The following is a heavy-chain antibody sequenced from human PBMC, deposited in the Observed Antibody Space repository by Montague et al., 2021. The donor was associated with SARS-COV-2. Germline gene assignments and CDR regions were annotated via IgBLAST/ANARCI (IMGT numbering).Heavy chain of an antibody. D-gene: IGHD2-15*01. Sequence: SLRLSCAASGFTFSSYAMSWARQAPGKRLEWVSSISSESAYIVYAESVRGRFTISRDNAQNLLYLQMNSLRAEDTAVYYCARFETSKFYSSGMDVWGQGTTVTVSS. CDR3: ARFETSKFYSSGMDV. CDR1: GFTFSSYA. J-gene: IGHJ6*02. CDR2: ISSESAYI. V-gene: IGHV3-21*01.